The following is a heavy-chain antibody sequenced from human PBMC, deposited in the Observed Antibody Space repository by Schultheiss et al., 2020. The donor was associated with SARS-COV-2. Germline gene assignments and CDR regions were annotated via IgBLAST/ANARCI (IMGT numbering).Heavy chain of an antibody. CDR2: ISSSSSYI. J-gene: IGHJ6*03. CDR1: GFTFSSYS. CDR3: ARVYCSGGTCYYYYYYMDV. V-gene: IGHV3-21*05. Sequence: GGSLRLSCAASGFTFSSYSMNWVRQAPGKGLEWVSYISSSSSYIYYADSVKGRFTISRDNAKNSLYLQMNSLRAEDTAVYYCARVYCSGGTCYYYYYYMDVWGKGTTVTVSS. D-gene: IGHD2-15*01.